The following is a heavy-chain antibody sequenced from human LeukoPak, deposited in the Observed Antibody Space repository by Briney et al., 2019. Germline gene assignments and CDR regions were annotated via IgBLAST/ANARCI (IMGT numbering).Heavy chain of an antibody. V-gene: IGHV3-23*01. J-gene: IGHJ3*02. CDR3: AKDMIRRNGVSDPFDI. CDR1: GFTFSDFA. Sequence: PGGSLRLSCLASGFTFSDFAMNWVRQAPGKGPEWVSHIGGGDGVNTYYADSVKGRFTISRDNPKRKMYLQMTNLRADGAAVYFCAKDMIRRNGVSDPFDIWGQGTMVTVSS. CDR2: IGGGDGVNT. D-gene: IGHD5-24*01.